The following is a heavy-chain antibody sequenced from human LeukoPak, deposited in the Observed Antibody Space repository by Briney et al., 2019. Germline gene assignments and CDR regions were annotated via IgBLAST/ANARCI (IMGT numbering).Heavy chain of an antibody. Sequence: KPGGSLRLSCAASGFTFSSYSMNWVRQAPGKGLEWFSSISSSSSYIYYADSVKGRLTISRDNAKNSLYLQMNSLRVEDTAVYYCARGLGESSAYWGQGTLVTVSS. CDR3: ARGLGESSAY. J-gene: IGHJ4*02. D-gene: IGHD3-10*01. CDR1: GFTFSSYS. CDR2: ISSSSSYI. V-gene: IGHV3-21*01.